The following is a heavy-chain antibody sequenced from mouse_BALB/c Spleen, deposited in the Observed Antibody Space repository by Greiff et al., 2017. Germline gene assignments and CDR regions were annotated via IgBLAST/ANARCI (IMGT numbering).Heavy chain of an antibody. CDR3: AREGTMITPYYYAMDY. V-gene: IGHV3-8*02. CDR2: ISYSGST. Sequence: EVQVVESGPSLVKPSQTLSLTCSVTGDSITSGYWNWIRKFPGNKLEYMGYISYSGSTYYNPSLKSRISITRDTSKNQYYLQLNSVTTEDTATYYCAREGTMITPYYYAMDYWGQGTSVTVSS. J-gene: IGHJ4*01. D-gene: IGHD2-4*01. CDR1: GDSITSGY.